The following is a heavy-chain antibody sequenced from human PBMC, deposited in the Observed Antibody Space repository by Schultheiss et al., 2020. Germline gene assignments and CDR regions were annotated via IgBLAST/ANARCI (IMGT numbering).Heavy chain of an antibody. J-gene: IGHJ4*02. CDR2: ISGSGGST. CDR3: ARVEASVLSVVRREYLDY. Sequence: GGSLRLSCAASGFTFSSYALSWVRQAPGKGLEWVSAISGSGGSTYYADSVKGRFTVSRDNSKNTIYLQMNSLRGEDTALYFCARVEASVLSVVRREYLDYWGQGTLVTVSS. D-gene: IGHD3-10*01. CDR1: GFTFSSYA. V-gene: IGHV3-23*01.